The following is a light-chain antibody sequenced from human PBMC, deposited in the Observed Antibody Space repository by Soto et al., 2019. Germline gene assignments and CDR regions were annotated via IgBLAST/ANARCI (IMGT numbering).Light chain of an antibody. V-gene: IGKV3-20*01. Sequence: ENVLTQSPGTLSLYPGERATLSCRASQSVRSNYLAWYQQKPGQAPRLLISGASSRATGIPDRFSGSGSGTDFTLDISRLEPEDFALYYCQQYGSSPITFGHGTRLDMK. CDR2: GAS. CDR3: QQYGSSPIT. J-gene: IGKJ5*01. CDR1: QSVRSNY.